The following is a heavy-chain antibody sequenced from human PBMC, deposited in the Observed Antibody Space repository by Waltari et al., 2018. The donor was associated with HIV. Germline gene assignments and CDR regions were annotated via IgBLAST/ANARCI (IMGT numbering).Heavy chain of an antibody. V-gene: IGHV4-59*11. CDR1: GTDPMRGHY. D-gene: IGHD1-1*01. CDR3: AGWNCRTGNCLLLGFAFDS. Sequence: HVQLQESGPGLVKPSEPLSLTCGVSGTDPMRGHYWRGIRQSPGAGRQWIGYIYYSGSANVDIESTDGDPSLQSRVAISLNRSRRQFSLKLISVTAADAATYYCAGWNCRTGNCLLLGFAFDSWGQGKLVAVSS. J-gene: IGHJ3*01. CDR2: IYYSGSA.